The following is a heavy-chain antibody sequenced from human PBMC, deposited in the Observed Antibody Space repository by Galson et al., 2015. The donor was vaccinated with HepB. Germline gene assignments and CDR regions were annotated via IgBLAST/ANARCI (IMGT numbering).Heavy chain of an antibody. D-gene: IGHD3-3*01. CDR3: AKDLHSFYDFRARDWFDP. J-gene: IGHJ5*02. Sequence: SLRLSCAASGFSFSRYEMNWVRQAPGKGLEWVAVISYDGSNKYYADSVKGRFTISRGNSKNTLYLQMNSLRAEDTAVYYCAKDLHSFYDFRARDWFDPWGQGTLVTVSS. CDR2: ISYDGSNK. V-gene: IGHV3-30*18. CDR1: GFSFSRYE.